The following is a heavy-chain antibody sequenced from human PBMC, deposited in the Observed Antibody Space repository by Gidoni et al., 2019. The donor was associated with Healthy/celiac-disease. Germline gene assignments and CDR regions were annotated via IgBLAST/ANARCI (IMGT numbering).Heavy chain of an antibody. CDR3: TTAFRQWLVQIDY. Sequence: EVQLVESGGGLVKPGGSLRLSCAASGFTFSNAWMNWVRQAPGKGLEWVCRIKSKTDGGTTDYAAPVKGRFTISRDDSKNTLYLQMNSLKTEDTAVYYCTTAFRQWLVQIDYWGQGTLVTVSS. V-gene: IGHV3-15*07. CDR2: IKSKTDGGTT. J-gene: IGHJ4*02. D-gene: IGHD6-19*01. CDR1: GFTFSNAW.